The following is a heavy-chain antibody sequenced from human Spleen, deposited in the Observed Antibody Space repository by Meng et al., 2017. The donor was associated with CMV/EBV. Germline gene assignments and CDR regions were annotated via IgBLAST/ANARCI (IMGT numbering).Heavy chain of an antibody. CDR2: ISAYNGNT. Sequence: SGSTFTSYGITWVRQPPGQGLEWMGWISAYNGNTDYAQKLQGRVTMTTDTSTSTAYMELRSLRSDDTAVYYCARAGIAARPSPIDYWGQGSLVTVSS. J-gene: IGHJ4*02. CDR3: ARAGIAARPSPIDY. CDR1: GSTFTSYG. V-gene: IGHV1-18*01. D-gene: IGHD6-6*01.